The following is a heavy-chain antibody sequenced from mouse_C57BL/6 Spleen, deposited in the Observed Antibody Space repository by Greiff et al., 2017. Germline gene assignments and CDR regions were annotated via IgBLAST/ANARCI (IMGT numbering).Heavy chain of an antibody. CDR2: INPSNGGT. D-gene: IGHD3-2*02. CDR1: GYTFTSYW. V-gene: IGHV1-53*01. CDR3: ARGGGLRLPSMDY. Sequence: QVQLKQPGTELVKPGASVKLSCKASGYTFTSYWMHWVKQRPGQGLEWIGNINPSNGGTNYNEKFKSKATLTVDKSSSTAYMQLSSLTSEDSAVYYCARGGGLRLPSMDYWGQGTSVTVSS. J-gene: IGHJ4*01.